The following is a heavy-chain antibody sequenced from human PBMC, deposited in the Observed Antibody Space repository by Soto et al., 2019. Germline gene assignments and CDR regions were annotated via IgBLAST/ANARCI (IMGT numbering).Heavy chain of an antibody. CDR1: GFTFSRYA. V-gene: IGHV3-30-3*01. CDR2: ISYDGSNK. D-gene: IGHD1-1*01. CDR3: ASGGWSTGTTAIDY. Sequence: QVQLVESGGGVVQPGRSLRLSCAASGFTFSRYAMHWVRQAPGKGLEWVAVISYDGSNKYYADSVKGRFTISRDNSKNTLYLQMNSLRAEDTAVYYCASGGWSTGTTAIDYWGQGTLVTVSS. J-gene: IGHJ4*02.